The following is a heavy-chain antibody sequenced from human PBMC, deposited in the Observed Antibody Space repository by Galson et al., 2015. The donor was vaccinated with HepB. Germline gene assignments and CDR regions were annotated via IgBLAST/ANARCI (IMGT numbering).Heavy chain of an antibody. CDR1: GDSVSSNSAA. D-gene: IGHD7-27*01. V-gene: IGHV6-1*01. CDR3: TRMNWGSCPFDY. J-gene: IGHJ4*02. Sequence: CAISGDSVSSNSAAWNWIRQSPSRGLEWLGRTYYRSKWYNDYAVSVKSRITINPDTSKNQFSLVLNSVTTEDTAVYYCTRMNWGSCPFDYWGQGTLVTVSS. CDR2: TYYRSKWYN.